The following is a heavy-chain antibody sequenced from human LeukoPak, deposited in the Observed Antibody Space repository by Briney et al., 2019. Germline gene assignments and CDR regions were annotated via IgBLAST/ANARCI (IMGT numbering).Heavy chain of an antibody. Sequence: SGRSLRLSCAASGFTFSSYGMHWVRQAPGKGLEWVAVISYDGSSKYYADSVKGRFTISRDNSKNTLYLQMNSLRAEDTAVYYCAKDHGIYDYDSSGGNAFDIWGQGTMVTVSS. V-gene: IGHV3-30*18. CDR1: GFTFSSYG. J-gene: IGHJ3*02. D-gene: IGHD3-22*01. CDR3: AKDHGIYDYDSSGGNAFDI. CDR2: ISYDGSSK.